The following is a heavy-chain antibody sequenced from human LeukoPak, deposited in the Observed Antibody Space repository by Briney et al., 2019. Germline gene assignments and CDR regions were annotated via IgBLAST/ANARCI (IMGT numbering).Heavy chain of an antibody. J-gene: IGHJ3*02. CDR3: ARDFAMIVVVNAFDI. CDR1: GYTFTGYY. V-gene: IGHV1-2*02. CDR2: INPSSGGT. D-gene: IGHD3-22*01. Sequence: ASVKVSCKASGYTFTGYYMHWVRQAPGQGLEWMGWINPSSGGTNYAQKFQGRVTMTRDTSIGTAYMELSRLRSDDTAVYYCARDFAMIVVVNAFDIWGQGTMVTVSS.